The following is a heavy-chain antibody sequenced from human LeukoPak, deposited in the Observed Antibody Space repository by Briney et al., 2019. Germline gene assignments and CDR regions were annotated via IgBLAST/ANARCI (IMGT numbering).Heavy chain of an antibody. CDR2: IYYSGST. Sequence: SETLSLTCSVSGDSISYFYWSWIWQPPGKGLEWIGYIYYSGSTNYNPSLKSRVTISVDTSKNQFSLKLSSVTAADTAVYYCARAIVVDAFDIWGQGTMVTVSS. V-gene: IGHV4-59*01. CDR3: ARAIVVDAFDI. CDR1: GDSISYFY. J-gene: IGHJ3*02. D-gene: IGHD3-22*01.